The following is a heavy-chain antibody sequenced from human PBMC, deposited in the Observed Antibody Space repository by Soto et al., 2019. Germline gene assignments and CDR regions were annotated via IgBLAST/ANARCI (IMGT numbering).Heavy chain of an antibody. J-gene: IGHJ4*02. V-gene: IGHV4-30-2*01. CDR1: GGSISSGGYS. Sequence: SETLSLTCAVSGGSISSGGYSWTWIRQPPGKGLEWIGYIYHSGSTYYNPSLKSRVTTSVDRSKNQFSLKLTSVTAADTAVYYCARGCIAAAGRPQSYYFDYWSQGTLVTVSS. CDR3: ARGCIAAAGRPQSYYFDY. D-gene: IGHD6-13*01. CDR2: IYHSGST.